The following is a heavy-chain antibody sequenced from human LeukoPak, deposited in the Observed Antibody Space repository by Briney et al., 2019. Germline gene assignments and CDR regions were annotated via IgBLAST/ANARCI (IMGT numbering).Heavy chain of an antibody. Sequence: PGGSLRLACAASGFTFSSYEMNWVRQAPGKGLEWISHISSSGSTIYYADSVKGRFTISRDNAKNSLYLQMNSLRAEDTAVYYCALSGWYLSLDYWGQGTLVTVSS. V-gene: IGHV3-48*03. CDR1: GFTFSSYE. J-gene: IGHJ4*02. CDR2: ISSSGSTI. D-gene: IGHD6-19*01. CDR3: ALSGWYLSLDY.